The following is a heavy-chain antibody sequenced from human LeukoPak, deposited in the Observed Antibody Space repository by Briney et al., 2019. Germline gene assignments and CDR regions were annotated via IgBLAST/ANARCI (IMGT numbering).Heavy chain of an antibody. V-gene: IGHV3-21*01. CDR3: AREGLWSGAMDV. CDR1: GFTFSNSA. J-gene: IGHJ6*02. CDR2: FSRRNPYI. D-gene: IGHD4/OR15-4a*01. Sequence: GGSLRLSCVASGFTFSNSAMHWVRQAPGKGLEWVSSFSRRNPYINYAEAVRGRFTISRDNGQNSVFLQMNSLRVDDTAQYFCAREGLWSGAMDVWGQGATVTVSS.